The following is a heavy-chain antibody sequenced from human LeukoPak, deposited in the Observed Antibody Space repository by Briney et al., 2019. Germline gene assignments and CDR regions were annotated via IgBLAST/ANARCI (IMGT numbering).Heavy chain of an antibody. Sequence: GRSLRLSCEASGFTFDDYAMHWIRQSPGKGLEWVSGISWNSGSKGYADSVRDRITISRDNARNSLYLQMDSLRDEDTAFYYCAKDTGLYYDSTGYDAFDIWGQGTMVTVSS. V-gene: IGHV3-9*01. J-gene: IGHJ3*02. CDR1: GFTFDDYA. D-gene: IGHD3-22*01. CDR3: AKDTGLYYDSTGYDAFDI. CDR2: ISWNSGSK.